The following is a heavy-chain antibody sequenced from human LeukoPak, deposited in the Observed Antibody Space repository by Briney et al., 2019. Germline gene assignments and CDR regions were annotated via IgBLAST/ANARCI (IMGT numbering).Heavy chain of an antibody. J-gene: IGHJ4*02. Sequence: GASVKVSFKVSGYTLTELSMHWVRQAPGQGLEWMGWINPNSGGTNYAQKLQGRVTTTTDTSTSTAYMELRSLRSDDTAVYYCARGPHNWNYFIDYWGQGTLVTVSS. D-gene: IGHD1-7*01. CDR1: GYTLTELS. V-gene: IGHV1-2*02. CDR2: INPNSGGT. CDR3: ARGPHNWNYFIDY.